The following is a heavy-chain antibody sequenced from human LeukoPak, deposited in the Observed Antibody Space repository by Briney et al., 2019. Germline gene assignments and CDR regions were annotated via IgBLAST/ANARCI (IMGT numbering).Heavy chain of an antibody. CDR2: ISYDGSNK. D-gene: IGHD1-26*01. V-gene: IGHV3-30-3*01. Sequence: GGSLRLSCAASGFTFSSYAMHWVRQAPGKGLEWVAVISYDGSNKYYADSVKGRFTISRDNSKNTLYLQMNSRRAEDTAVYYCARGPPRWELLSECEYWGQGTLVTVSS. J-gene: IGHJ4*02. CDR1: GFTFSSYA. CDR3: ARGPPRWELLSECEY.